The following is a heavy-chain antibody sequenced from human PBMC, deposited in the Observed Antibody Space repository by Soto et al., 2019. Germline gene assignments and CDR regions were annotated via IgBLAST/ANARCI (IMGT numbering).Heavy chain of an antibody. D-gene: IGHD6-13*01. CDR2: ISHSGST. CDR3: ARVASNSWYTAFDI. J-gene: IGHJ3*02. Sequence: SETLSLTCAVYGGSLSGHYWSWIRQPPGKGLEWIGEISHSGSTDYIQSLKSRVTITVDTSKRQFSLYLTSVTAAVTALYFCARVASNSWYTAFDIWARGTMVTVSS. V-gene: IGHV4-34*01. CDR1: GGSLSGHY.